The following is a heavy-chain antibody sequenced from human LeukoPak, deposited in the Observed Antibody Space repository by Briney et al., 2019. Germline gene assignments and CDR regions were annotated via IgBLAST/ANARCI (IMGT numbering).Heavy chain of an antibody. Sequence: TGGSFRPSCPPSGFTFSSYWMPWARQAPGRGLGWVASIKQVGSDKNYVDSVKGRFTISRDNAKNSLYLQMNSLRDEDTAVYYCARTRLSSDCWGQGTLVTVSS. J-gene: IGHJ4*02. CDR2: IKQVGSDK. V-gene: IGHV3-7*01. D-gene: IGHD2/OR15-2a*01. CDR3: ARTRLSSDC. CDR1: GFTFSSYW.